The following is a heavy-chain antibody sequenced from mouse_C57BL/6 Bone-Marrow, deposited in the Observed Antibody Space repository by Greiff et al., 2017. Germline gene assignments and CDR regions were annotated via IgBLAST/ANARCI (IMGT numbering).Heavy chain of an antibody. CDR2: IYPRSGNT. CDR1: GYTFTSYG. CDR3: AGEMITQYYFDY. D-gene: IGHD2-4*01. V-gene: IGHV1-81*01. J-gene: IGHJ2*01. Sequence: QVQLQQSGAELARPGASVKLSCKASGYTFTSYGISWVKQRTGQGLEWIGEIYPRSGNTYYNEKFKGKATLTADKSSSTAYMELRSLTSEDSAVYFCAGEMITQYYFDYWGQGTTLTVSS.